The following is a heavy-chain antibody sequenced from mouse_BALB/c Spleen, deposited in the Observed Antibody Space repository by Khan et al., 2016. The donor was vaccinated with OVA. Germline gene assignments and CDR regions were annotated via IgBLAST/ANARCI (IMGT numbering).Heavy chain of an antibody. Sequence: QVQLMQSGPGLVQPSQSLSITCTVSGFSLTSYGVHWVRQSPGRGLEWLGVIRRGGSTDYNAALISRLSISKDNSTSKVFFKMNSMQETDTAIYYCAKRGYDGPWFPYWGQGTLVTVSA. J-gene: IGHJ3*01. V-gene: IGHV2-2*02. D-gene: IGHD2-3*01. CDR1: GFSLTSYG. CDR2: IRRGGST. CDR3: AKRGYDGPWFPY.